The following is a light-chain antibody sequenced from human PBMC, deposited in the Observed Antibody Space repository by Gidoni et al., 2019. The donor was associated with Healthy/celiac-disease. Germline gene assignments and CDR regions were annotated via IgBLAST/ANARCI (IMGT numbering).Light chain of an antibody. V-gene: IGKV3-20*01. CDR1: QRVSSSY. J-gene: IGKJ3*01. CDR2: GAS. CDR3: QQYGSSPRIT. Sequence: EIVLTHSPGTLSLSPGERATLSCRASQRVSSSYLAWYQQKPGQAPRLHIYGASSRATGIPDRFSGSGSGTDFTLTISRLEPEDFAVYYCQQYGSSPRITFGPGTKVDIK.